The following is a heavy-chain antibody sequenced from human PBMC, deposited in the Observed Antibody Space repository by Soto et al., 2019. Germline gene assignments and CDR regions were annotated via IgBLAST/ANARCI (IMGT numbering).Heavy chain of an antibody. J-gene: IGHJ6*02. CDR3: AREAQTNAARPRHGMDV. V-gene: IGHV3-33*01. Sequence: PGGSLRLSCAASGFTFSSYGMHWVRQAPGKGLEWVAVIWYDGSNKYYADSVKGRFTISRDNSKNTLYLQMNSLRAEGTAVYYCAREAQTNAARPRHGMDVWGQGTTVTVSS. CDR1: GFTFSSYG. D-gene: IGHD2-8*01. CDR2: IWYDGSNK.